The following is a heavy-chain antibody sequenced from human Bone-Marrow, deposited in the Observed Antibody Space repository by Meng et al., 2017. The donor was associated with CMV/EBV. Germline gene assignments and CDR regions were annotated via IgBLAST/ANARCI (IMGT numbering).Heavy chain of an antibody. D-gene: IGHD3-22*01. CDR3: ARDLYDYESSGYFDH. J-gene: IGHJ4*02. V-gene: IGHV3-11*04. Sequence: LSLTCAASGFTFSDYYMSWIRQAPGKGLEWVSYISSSGSTIYYADSVKGRFTISRDNSKNRLYLQMNSLTPEDTAVYYCARDLYDYESSGYFDHWGLGRLVTVSS. CDR1: GFTFSDYY. CDR2: ISSSGSTI.